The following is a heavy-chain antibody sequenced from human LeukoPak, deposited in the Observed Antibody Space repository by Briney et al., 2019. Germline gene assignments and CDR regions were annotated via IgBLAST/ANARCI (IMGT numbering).Heavy chain of an antibody. CDR2: ISSSSSYI. Sequence: NPGGSLRLSCAASVFTFSSYSMNWLRQAPGKGLEGVSSISSSSSYIDYAHSVKGRFNIPRDNAKHSLYLQMNSLRAEDTAVYYCARESGTHYYYYYYMDVWGKGTTVTVSS. D-gene: IGHD1-26*01. CDR1: VFTFSSYS. CDR3: ARESGTHYYYYYYMDV. V-gene: IGHV3-21*01. J-gene: IGHJ6*03.